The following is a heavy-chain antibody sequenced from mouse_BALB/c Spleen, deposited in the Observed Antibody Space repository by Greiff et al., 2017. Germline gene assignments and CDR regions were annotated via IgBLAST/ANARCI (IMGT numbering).Heavy chain of an antibody. CDR1: GFSLTSYG. CDR3: DSDYDPYYAMDY. CDR2: IWSGGST. J-gene: IGHJ4*01. V-gene: IGHV2-2*02. D-gene: IGHD2-4*01. Sequence: QVQLQQSGPGLVQPSQSLSITCTVSGFSLTSYGVHWVRQSPGKGLEWLGVIWSGGSTDYNAAFISRLSISKDNSKSQVFFKINSLQAIDTAIYYCDSDYDPYYAMDYWGQGTSVTVSS.